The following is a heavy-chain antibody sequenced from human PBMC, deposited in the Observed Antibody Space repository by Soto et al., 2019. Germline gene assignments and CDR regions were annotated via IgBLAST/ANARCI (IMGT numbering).Heavy chain of an antibody. D-gene: IGHD3-3*01. J-gene: IGHJ5*02. V-gene: IGHV4-59*12. CDR3: AMATPPYYDFWSGYYMGGWFDP. Sequence: QVQLQESGPGLVKPSETLSLTCTVSGGSISSYYWSWIRQPPGKGLEWIGYIYYSGSTNYNPSLKSRVTISVDTSKNQFSLKLSSVTAADTAVYYCAMATPPYYDFWSGYYMGGWFDPWGQGTLVTVSS. CDR1: GGSISSYY. CDR2: IYYSGST.